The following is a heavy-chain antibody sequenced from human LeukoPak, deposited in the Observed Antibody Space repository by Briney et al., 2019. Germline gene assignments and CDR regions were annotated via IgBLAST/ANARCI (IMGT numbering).Heavy chain of an antibody. CDR3: ARDYCSSTSCLFDY. D-gene: IGHD2-2*01. J-gene: IGHJ4*02. V-gene: IGHV1-2*06. CDR1: GYTFTGYY. CDR2: INPNNGGT. Sequence: ASVKVSCKASGYTFTGYYMHWVRQAPGQGLEWMGRINPNNGGTNYAQNFQGRVTMTRDTSISTAYMELSRLRSDDTAVYYCARDYCSSTSCLFDYWGQGTLVTVSS.